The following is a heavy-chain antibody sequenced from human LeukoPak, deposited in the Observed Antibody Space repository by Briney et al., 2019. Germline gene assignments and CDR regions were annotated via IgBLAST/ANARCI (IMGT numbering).Heavy chain of an antibody. CDR1: GFTFSSYA. CDR2: ISYDGSNK. J-gene: IGHJ6*03. V-gene: IGHV3-30*04. CDR3: ARDVVPYYYYYMDV. D-gene: IGHD2-21*01. Sequence: GGSLRLSCAASGFTFSSYAMHWVRQAPGKGLEWVAVISYDGSNKYYADSVKGRFTISRDNSKNTLYLQMSSLRAEDTAVYYCARDVVPYYYYYMDVWGKGTTVTVSS.